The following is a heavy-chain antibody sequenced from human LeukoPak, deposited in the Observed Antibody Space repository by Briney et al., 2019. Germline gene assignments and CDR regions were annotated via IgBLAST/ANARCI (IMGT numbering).Heavy chain of an antibody. CDR3: AKWGDYDVLTGYYVSDY. J-gene: IGHJ4*02. Sequence: GGSLRLSCAASGFTFSSYAMSWVRQAPGKGLEWVSAISGSGGSAYYADSVKGRFTISRDNSKNTLYLQMNSLRAEDTAVYYCAKWGDYDVLTGYYVSDYWGQGTLVTVSS. CDR1: GFTFSSYA. CDR2: ISGSGGSA. D-gene: IGHD3-9*01. V-gene: IGHV3-23*01.